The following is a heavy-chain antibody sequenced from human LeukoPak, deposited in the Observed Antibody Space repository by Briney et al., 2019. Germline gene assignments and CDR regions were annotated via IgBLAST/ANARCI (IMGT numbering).Heavy chain of an antibody. D-gene: IGHD2-2*01. J-gene: IGHJ6*03. CDR2: INSDGSST. CDR1: GFTFSSYW. Sequence: GGSLRLSXAASGFTFSSYWTHWVRQAPGKGLVWASRINSDGSSTIYADSVKGRFTISRDNAKNTLYLQMNSLRAEDTAVYYCARAGCRSTSCYPYYYYYYMDVWGKGTTVTVSS. CDR3: ARAGCRSTSCYPYYYYYYMDV. V-gene: IGHV3-74*01.